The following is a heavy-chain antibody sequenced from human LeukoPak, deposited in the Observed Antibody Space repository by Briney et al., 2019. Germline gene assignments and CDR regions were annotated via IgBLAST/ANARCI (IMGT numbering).Heavy chain of an antibody. J-gene: IGHJ4*02. D-gene: IGHD3-10*01. CDR2: ISSSSSYI. CDR3: ARDPTNPYYGSGTSFDY. CDR1: GFTFSSYS. Sequence: PGGSLRLSCAASGFTFSSYSMNWVRQAPGKGLEWVSSISSSSSYIYYADSVKGRFTISRDNAKNSLYLQMNSLRAEDTAVYYCARDPTNPYYGSGTSFDYWGQGTLVTVSS. V-gene: IGHV3-21*01.